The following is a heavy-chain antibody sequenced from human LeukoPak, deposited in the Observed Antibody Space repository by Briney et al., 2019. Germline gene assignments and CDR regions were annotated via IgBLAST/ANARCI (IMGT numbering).Heavy chain of an antibody. CDR2: ISGDGGST. Sequence: GGSLRLSCAASGFTFDDYAMHWVRQAPGKGLEWVSLISGDGGSTYYAGSVKGRFTISRDNSKNSLYLQMNSLRTEDTALYYCAKVGSSSWRGIYYYYGMDVWGQGTTVTVS. CDR3: AKVGSSSWRGIYYYYGMDV. J-gene: IGHJ6*02. V-gene: IGHV3-43*02. CDR1: GFTFDDYA. D-gene: IGHD6-13*01.